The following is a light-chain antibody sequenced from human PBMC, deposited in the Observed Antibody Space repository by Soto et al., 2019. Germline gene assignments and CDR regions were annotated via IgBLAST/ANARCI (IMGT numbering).Light chain of an antibody. J-gene: IGKJ3*01. CDR3: QQYNNWPPVT. CDR2: GAS. V-gene: IGKV3-15*01. CDR1: QSVYNN. Sequence: EIVMTQSPATLSVSPGERATLSCRASQSVYNNLAGYQQKPGQAPRLLIYGASTRSTGIPARFSGSGSGTEFTLTNSSMQSEDLEFYYCQQYNNWPPVTFGPGTKVDI.